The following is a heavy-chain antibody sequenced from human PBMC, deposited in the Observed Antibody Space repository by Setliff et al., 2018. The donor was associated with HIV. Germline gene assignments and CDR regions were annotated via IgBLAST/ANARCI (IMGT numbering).Heavy chain of an antibody. Sequence: LSLTCTVSGVSFGSSDYYRAWIRQPPGKGLEWIGSFYYSGSTYYNPSLKSRVTISVDTAKNQFSLRLTSVTAADTAVYCCARWHPPYGFWGEDYWGQGTLVTVSS. CDR1: GVSFGSSDYY. D-gene: IGHD3-10*01. V-gene: IGHV4-39*01. CDR3: ARWHPPYGFWGEDY. CDR2: FYYSGST. J-gene: IGHJ4*02.